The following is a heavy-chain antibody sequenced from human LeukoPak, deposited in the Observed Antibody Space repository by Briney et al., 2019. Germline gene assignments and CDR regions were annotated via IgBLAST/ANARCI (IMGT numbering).Heavy chain of an antibody. CDR2: IYYSGST. D-gene: IGHD3-10*01. CDR3: ARRGGIIRGVASYYYMDV. Sequence: PSETLSLTCTVSGRSLNSSYYYWGWIRQPPGKGLEWIGSIYYSGSTYYNPSLKSRVTISVDTSKNQFSLKLSSVTAADTAAYYCARRGGIIRGVASYYYMDVWGKGTTVTISS. J-gene: IGHJ6*03. CDR1: GRSLNSSYYY. V-gene: IGHV4-39*01.